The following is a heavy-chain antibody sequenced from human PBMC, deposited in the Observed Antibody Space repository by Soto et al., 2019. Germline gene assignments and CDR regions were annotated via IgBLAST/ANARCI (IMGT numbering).Heavy chain of an antibody. D-gene: IGHD2-15*01. V-gene: IGHV1-69*01. CDR2: IIPIFGTA. CDR1: GGTFSSYA. J-gene: IGHJ4*02. CDR3: ARGELYCSGGSCYAAAFDY. Sequence: QVQLVQSGAEVKKPGSSVKVSCKASGGTFSSYAISWVRQAPGQGLEWMGGIIPIFGTANYAQKFQGRVTITADESTSTAHMELSSLRSEDTAVYYCARGELYCSGGSCYAAAFDYWGQGTLVTVSS.